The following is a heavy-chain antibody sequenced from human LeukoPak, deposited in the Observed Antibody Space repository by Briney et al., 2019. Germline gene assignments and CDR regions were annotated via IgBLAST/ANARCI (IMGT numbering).Heavy chain of an antibody. CDR2: IYYSGST. J-gene: IGHJ6*03. D-gene: IGHD2-8*01. CDR1: GGSISSSSYY. Sequence: PSETLSLTCTVSGGSISSSSYYWGWIRQPPGKGLEWIGSIYYSGSTYYNPSLKSRVTISVDTSKNQFSLKLSSVTAADTAVYYCARQAVYYYYYYYMDVWGKGTTVTVSS. V-gene: IGHV4-39*01. CDR3: ARQAVYYYYYYYMDV.